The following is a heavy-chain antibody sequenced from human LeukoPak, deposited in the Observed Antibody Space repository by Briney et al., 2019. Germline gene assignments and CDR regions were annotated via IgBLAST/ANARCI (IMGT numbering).Heavy chain of an antibody. CDR1: GFTFSNYW. Sequence: GGSLRLSCTVPGFTFSNYWMSWVRQTPGKGLEWVANIEQDGSEKWYVDSVKGRFTISRDNAKNSLYLQMNSLRAEDTAVYYCARDPYNYDRSGYKLDSYLDYWGQGTLVTVSS. D-gene: IGHD3-22*01. CDR3: ARDPYNYDRSGYKLDSYLDY. V-gene: IGHV3-7*01. J-gene: IGHJ4*02. CDR2: IEQDGSEK.